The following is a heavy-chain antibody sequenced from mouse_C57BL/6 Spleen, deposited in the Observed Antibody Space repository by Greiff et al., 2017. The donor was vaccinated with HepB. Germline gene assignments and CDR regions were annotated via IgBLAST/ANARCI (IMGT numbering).Heavy chain of an antibody. CDR1: GYTFTSYW. CDR2: INPSSGYT. V-gene: IGHV1-7*01. D-gene: IGHD2-4*01. J-gene: IGHJ1*03. CDR3: ARPYYDYDGDWYFDV. Sequence: VQLKESGAELAKPGASVKLSCKASGYTFTSYWMHWVKQRPGQGLEWIGYINPSSGYTKYNQKFKDKATLTADKSSSTAYMQLSSLTYEDSAVYYCARPYYDYDGDWYFDVWGTGTTVTVSS.